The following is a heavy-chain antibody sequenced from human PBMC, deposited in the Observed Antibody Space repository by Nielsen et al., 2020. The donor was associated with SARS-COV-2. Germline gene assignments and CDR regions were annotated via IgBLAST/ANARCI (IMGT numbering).Heavy chain of an antibody. J-gene: IGHJ4*02. CDR3: AKDYYGSGSYMDY. CDR1: GFTFDDYA. D-gene: IGHD3-10*01. V-gene: IGHV3-9*01. Sequence: GGSLRLSCAASGFTFDDYAMHWVRQAPGKGLEWVSGISWNSGSIGYADSVKGRFTISRDNAKNSLYLQMNSPRAEDTALYYCAKDYYGSGSYMDYWGQGTLVTVSS. CDR2: ISWNSGSI.